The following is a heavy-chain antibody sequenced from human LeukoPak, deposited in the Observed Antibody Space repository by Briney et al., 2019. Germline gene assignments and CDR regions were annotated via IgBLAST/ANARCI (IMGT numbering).Heavy chain of an antibody. Sequence: ASVKVSCKASGYIFTSYYMHWVRQAPGQGLEWMGIINPSGGSTSYAQKFQGRVTMTRDTSTSTVNMELSSLRSEDTAVYYCAREYGSGSHSSGADYWGQGTLVTVSS. CDR3: AREYGSGSHSSGADY. CDR2: INPSGGST. D-gene: IGHD3-10*01. CDR1: GYIFTSYY. J-gene: IGHJ4*02. V-gene: IGHV1-46*01.